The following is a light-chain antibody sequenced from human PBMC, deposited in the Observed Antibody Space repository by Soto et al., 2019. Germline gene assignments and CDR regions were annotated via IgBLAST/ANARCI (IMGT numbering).Light chain of an antibody. CDR2: KAS. Sequence: DIQMTQSPSTLSGSVGDRVTITCRASQTISSWLAWYQQKPGKAPKLLIYKASTLKSGVPSRFSGSGSGTEFTLTISILQPDDFAPYYCQQYNSYSEAFGQATKGEL. CDR3: QQYNSYSEA. CDR1: QTISSW. V-gene: IGKV1-5*03. J-gene: IGKJ1*01.